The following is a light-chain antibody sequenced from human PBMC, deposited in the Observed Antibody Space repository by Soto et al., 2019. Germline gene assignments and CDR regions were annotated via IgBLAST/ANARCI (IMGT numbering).Light chain of an antibody. CDR2: DVS. CDR1: SSDVGGYEY. Sequence: QSALTQPRSVSGSPGQSVTISCTGTSSDVGGYEYVSWYQQHPGKAPKLMIYDVSKRPSGVPDRFSGSKSANTASLTISGLQAEDETDYYCCSYAGNYTFVFGTGTKLTVL. J-gene: IGLJ1*01. CDR3: CSYAGNYTFV. V-gene: IGLV2-11*01.